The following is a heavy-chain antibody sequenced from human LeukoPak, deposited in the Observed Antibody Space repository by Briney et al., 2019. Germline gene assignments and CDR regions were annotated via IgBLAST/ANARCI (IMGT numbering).Heavy chain of an antibody. CDR1: GGSISSYY. J-gene: IGHJ4*02. D-gene: IGHD6-13*01. V-gene: IGHV4-59*08. CDR3: ARSPIRSSLDY. CDR2: IYYSGST. Sequence: PSETLSLTCTVSGGSISSYYWSWIQQPPGKGLEWIGYIYYSGSTNYNPSLKSRATISVDTSKNQFSLKLSPVTAADTAVYYCARSPIRSSLDYWGQGTLVTVSS.